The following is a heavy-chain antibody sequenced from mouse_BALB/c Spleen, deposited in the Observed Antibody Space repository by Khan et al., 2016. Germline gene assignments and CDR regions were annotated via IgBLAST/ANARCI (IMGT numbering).Heavy chain of an antibody. V-gene: IGHV14-3*02. CDR3: ARSPYDYDVGFSY. Sequence: VRLQQSGAELVKPGASVKLSCTASGFNIKDTYMHWVKQRPEQGLEWIGRIDPAKGNTKYDPKFQGKATITADTSSTTAYLQLSSLTSEDTAVYYCARSPYDYDVGFSYSCPWTLVTVSA. CDR2: IDPAKGNT. J-gene: IGHJ3*01. D-gene: IGHD2-4*01. CDR1: GFNIKDTY.